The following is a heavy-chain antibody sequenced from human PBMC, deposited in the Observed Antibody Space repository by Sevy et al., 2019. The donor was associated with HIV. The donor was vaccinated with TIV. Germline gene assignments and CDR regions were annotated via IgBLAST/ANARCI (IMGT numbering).Heavy chain of an antibody. CDR3: ARRFEGAGGYYDSSGYGTWFDP. D-gene: IGHD3-22*01. V-gene: IGHV4-39*01. Sequence: SETLSLTCTVSGGSISSSSYYWGWIRQPPGKGLEWIGSNYYSGSTYYNPSLKSRVTISVDTSKNQFSLKLGSVTAAETAVYYCARRFEGAGGYYDSSGYGTWFDPWGQGTLVTAPQ. J-gene: IGHJ5*02. CDR1: GGSISSSSYY. CDR2: NYYSGST.